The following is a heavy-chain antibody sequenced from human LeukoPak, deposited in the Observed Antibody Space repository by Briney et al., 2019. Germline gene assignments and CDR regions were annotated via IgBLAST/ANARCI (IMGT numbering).Heavy chain of an antibody. CDR3: ARRRNDYGDFSFDY. CDR2: IYYSGST. Sequence: SETLSLTCTVSGGSISSYYWSWIRQPPGKGLEWIGYIYYSGSTNYNPSLKSRVTISIDTSTNHFSLKLSSVTAADTAVYYCARRRNDYGDFSFDYWGQGTLVTVSS. D-gene: IGHD4-17*01. J-gene: IGHJ4*02. CDR1: GGSISSYY. V-gene: IGHV4-59*01.